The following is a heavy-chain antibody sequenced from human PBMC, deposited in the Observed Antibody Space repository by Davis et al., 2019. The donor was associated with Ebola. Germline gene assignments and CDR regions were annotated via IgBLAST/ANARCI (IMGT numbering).Heavy chain of an antibody. D-gene: IGHD6-6*01. CDR1: GFSLSTSGMR. CDR2: IDWDDDK. Sequence: SGPTLVKPTQTLTLTCTFSGFSLSTSGMRVSWIRQPPGKALEWLARIDWDDDKFYSTSLKTRLTISKDTSKNQVVLTMTNMDPVDTGTYYCARSYSSSPYYFDFWGQGTLVTVSS. J-gene: IGHJ4*02. V-gene: IGHV2-70*04. CDR3: ARSYSSSPYYFDF.